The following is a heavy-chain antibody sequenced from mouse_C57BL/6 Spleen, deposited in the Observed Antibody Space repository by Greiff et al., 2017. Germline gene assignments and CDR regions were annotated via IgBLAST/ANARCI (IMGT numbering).Heavy chain of an antibody. CDR3: ARGGVYPYAMDY. D-gene: IGHD2-1*01. CDR1: GYTFPSYD. J-gene: IGHJ4*01. V-gene: IGHV1-85*01. Sequence: QVQLKESGPELVKPGASVKLSCKASGYTFPSYDINWVKQRPGQGLEWIGWLYPRDGSTKYNEKFKGKATLPVDTSSSTAYMELHSLTSEDSAVYFCARGGVYPYAMDYWGQGTSVTVSS. CDR2: LYPRDGST.